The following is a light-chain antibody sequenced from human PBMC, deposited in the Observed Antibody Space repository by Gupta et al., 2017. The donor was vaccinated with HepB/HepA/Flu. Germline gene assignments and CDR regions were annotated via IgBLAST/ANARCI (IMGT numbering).Light chain of an antibody. Sequence: IQMAQSPSSLSASVGDRVTITCRASQSISIYLNWYQQKPGKVPKLLIYGASTLKSGVPSRFNGSGSGTDFTLTISRLQLGDFGTYYCQQCDSFPLTFGRGTKVDIK. CDR3: QQCDSFPLT. V-gene: IGKV1-39*01. J-gene: IGKJ4*01. CDR1: QSISIY. CDR2: GAS.